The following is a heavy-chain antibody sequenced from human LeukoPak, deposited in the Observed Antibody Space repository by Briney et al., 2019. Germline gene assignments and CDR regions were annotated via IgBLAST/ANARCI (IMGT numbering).Heavy chain of an antibody. Sequence: GGSLRLSCEVSGLTFSGSWMDWVRQAPGKGLEWVANLKPDGSETHYVDSVRGRFTISRDNAKNALYLQMNGLRAEDTAVYYCSHTLGDWGLGTLVTVSS. CDR3: SHTLGD. CDR2: LKPDGSET. CDR1: GLTFSGSW. J-gene: IGHJ4*02. V-gene: IGHV3-7*02. D-gene: IGHD2/OR15-2a*01.